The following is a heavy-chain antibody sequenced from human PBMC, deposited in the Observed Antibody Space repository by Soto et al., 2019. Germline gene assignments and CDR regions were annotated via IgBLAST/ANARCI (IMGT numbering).Heavy chain of an antibody. CDR3: ARLDSMGAFDI. D-gene: IGHD2-15*01. V-gene: IGHV4-30-2*01. CDR1: GGSISSGGYS. J-gene: IGHJ3*02. Sequence: PSETLSLTCAVSGGSISSGGYSWSWIRQPPGKGLEWIGYIYHSGSTYYNPSLKSRVTISVDRSKNQFSLKLSSVTAADTAVYYCARLDSMGAFDIWGQGTMVTVSS. CDR2: IYHSGST.